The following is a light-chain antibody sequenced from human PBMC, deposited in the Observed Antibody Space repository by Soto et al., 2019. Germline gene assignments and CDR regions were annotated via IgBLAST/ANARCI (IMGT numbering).Light chain of an antibody. CDR2: DAS. V-gene: IGKV1-5*01. Sequence: DIQMTQSPSTLSASVGDRVTITCRASQTITSWLAWYQQKPGKAPKFLIYDASTLETGVPSRFSGSGSGTEFTLTIRSLQPDDFATYYCQQYNSYPYTFGQGTKLEIK. CDR1: QTITSW. CDR3: QQYNSYPYT. J-gene: IGKJ2*01.